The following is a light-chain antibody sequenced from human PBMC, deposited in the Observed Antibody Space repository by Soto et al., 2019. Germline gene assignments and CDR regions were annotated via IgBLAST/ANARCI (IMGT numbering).Light chain of an antibody. J-gene: IGKJ1*01. CDR3: QKYNSYSRT. CDR2: DDS. CDR1: QSISSW. Sequence: DIHMTQSPSTLSASVGDTVTITCRASQSISSWLAWYQQKPGKAPKLLIYDDSSLESGVPSRFSGSGSGTELTLTISRLQPDDFATYYCQKYNSYSRTCGQGTKVDIK. V-gene: IGKV1-5*01.